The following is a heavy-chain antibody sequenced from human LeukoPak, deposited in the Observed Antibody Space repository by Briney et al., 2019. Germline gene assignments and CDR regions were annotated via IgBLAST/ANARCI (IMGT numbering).Heavy chain of an antibody. J-gene: IGHJ4*02. Sequence: GGSLRLSCAASGFTLSSYAMNWVRQAPGKGLEWVSGISGSGGSTYYADSVKGRFTISRDNSKNTLFLQMNSLRAEDTAVYYCAKTYYYDSRGSYYFAYWGQGTLVTVSS. V-gene: IGHV3-23*01. D-gene: IGHD3-22*01. CDR3: AKTYYYDSRGSYYFAY. CDR1: GFTLSSYA. CDR2: ISGSGGST.